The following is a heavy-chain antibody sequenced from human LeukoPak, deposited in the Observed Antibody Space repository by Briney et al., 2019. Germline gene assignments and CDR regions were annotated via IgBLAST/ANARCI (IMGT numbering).Heavy chain of an antibody. CDR3: ARERGADGSSGWLNYFDY. D-gene: IGHD6-19*01. CDR2: INHSGST. V-gene: IGHV4-34*01. CDR1: GGSFSGYY. J-gene: IGHJ4*02. Sequence: SETLSLTCAVYGGSFSGYYWSWIRQPPGKGLEWIGEINHSGSTNYNPSLKSRVTISVDTSKNQFSLKLSSVTAADTAVYYCARERGADGSSGWLNYFDYWGQGTLVTVSS.